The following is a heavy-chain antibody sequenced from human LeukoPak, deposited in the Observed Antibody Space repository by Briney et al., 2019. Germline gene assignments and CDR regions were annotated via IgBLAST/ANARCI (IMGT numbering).Heavy chain of an antibody. Sequence: SETLSLTCTVSGGSISSYYWSWIRQPPGKGLEWIGYIYYSGSTNNNPSLKSRVTISVDTSKNQFSLKLSSVTAADTAVYYCASASGSSWYYLDYWGQGTLVTVSS. J-gene: IGHJ4*02. D-gene: IGHD6-13*01. CDR2: IYYSGST. V-gene: IGHV4-59*01. CDR3: ASASGSSWYYLDY. CDR1: GGSISSYY.